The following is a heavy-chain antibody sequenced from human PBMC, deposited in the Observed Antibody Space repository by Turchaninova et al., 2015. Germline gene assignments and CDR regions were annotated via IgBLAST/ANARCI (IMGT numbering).Heavy chain of an antibody. Sequence: EVQLVESGGGLIQPGGSLRLSCAASALIVSDYYMRWVRQAPGKGPEWVSVIYTVGCTYYADSVKGRFTISRDNSKNTLYLQMNSLRAEDTAVYYCARVGGYPLGAFDIWGQGTMVTVSS. V-gene: IGHV3-53*01. D-gene: IGHD3-22*01. CDR2: IYTVGCT. J-gene: IGHJ3*02. CDR3: ARVGGYPLGAFDI. CDR1: ALIVSDYY.